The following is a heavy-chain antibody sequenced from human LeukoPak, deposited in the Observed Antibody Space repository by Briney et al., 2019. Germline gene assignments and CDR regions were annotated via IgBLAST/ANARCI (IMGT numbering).Heavy chain of an antibody. Sequence: PSETLSLTRTVSDGSIRDSHHYWGWIRQPPGKGLEWIGSIYFTGTTYHNPSLRSRVTISVDTSKNQFSLKLNSVTAADMAVYYCARVLITALRGPNRMDVWGQGITVTVSS. CDR2: IYFTGTT. CDR3: ARVLITALRGPNRMDV. J-gene: IGHJ6*02. D-gene: IGHD3-10*01. V-gene: IGHV4-39*01. CDR1: DGSIRDSHHY.